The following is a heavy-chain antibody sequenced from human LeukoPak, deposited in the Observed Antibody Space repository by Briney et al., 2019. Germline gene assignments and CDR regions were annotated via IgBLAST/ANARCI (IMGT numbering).Heavy chain of an antibody. CDR1: GFSFNDYW. Sequence: GGSLRLSCAASGFSFNDYWMSWVRQAPGKGLEWVAIINKDGSEKYYVDSVKGRFTISRDNAKNSLYLQMNSLRAEDTAVYYCARDPSHSSGWYDYWGQGTLVTVSS. CDR2: INKDGSEK. J-gene: IGHJ4*02. V-gene: IGHV3-7*01. CDR3: ARDPSHSSGWYDY. D-gene: IGHD6-19*01.